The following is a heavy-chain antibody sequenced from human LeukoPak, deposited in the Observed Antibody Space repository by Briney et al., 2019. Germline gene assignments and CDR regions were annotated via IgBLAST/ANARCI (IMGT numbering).Heavy chain of an antibody. Sequence: GGSLKIPCKGSGYTFTNYWIGWVRQMPGKGVEWMGIIYPGDSDTRYCPSLQGQVTIPVDNSIDTAYLQWSSVRDSDSAMYYCARQNAEVSYFDYWGQGTLVTVSS. D-gene: IGHD1-1*01. V-gene: IGHV5-51*01. CDR2: IYPGDSDT. CDR3: ARQNAEVSYFDY. J-gene: IGHJ4*02. CDR1: GYTFTNYW.